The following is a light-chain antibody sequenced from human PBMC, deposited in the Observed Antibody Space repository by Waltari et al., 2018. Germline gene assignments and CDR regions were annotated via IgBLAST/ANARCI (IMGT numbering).Light chain of an antibody. V-gene: IGLV2-14*03. J-gene: IGLJ2*01. Sequence: QSALTQPVSVSGSPGQSIPISCTGTSSDVGAYNYVSWYQQHPGKAPKLIIFDVSNRPSGVSNRFSGSKSGNTASLTISGLQAEDEADYYCSSYISSSTLELFGGGTSLTVL. CDR1: SSDVGAYNY. CDR2: DVS. CDR3: SSYISSSTLEL.